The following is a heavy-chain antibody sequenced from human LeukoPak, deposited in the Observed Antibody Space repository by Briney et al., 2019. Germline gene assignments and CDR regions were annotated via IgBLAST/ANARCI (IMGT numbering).Heavy chain of an antibody. D-gene: IGHD5-12*01. Sequence: GGSLRLSCAASGFIFSSYGIYWVRQAPGKGLEWVALISYDGNTKYYADSVKGRFTVSRDNSKNTLYLQMSSLRTEDTAVYYCAKVIPRGYSYAYSPYYSHGMDVWGQGTTVTVSS. J-gene: IGHJ6*02. CDR3: AKVIPRGYSYAYSPYYSHGMDV. V-gene: IGHV3-30*18. CDR1: GFIFSSYG. CDR2: ISYDGNTK.